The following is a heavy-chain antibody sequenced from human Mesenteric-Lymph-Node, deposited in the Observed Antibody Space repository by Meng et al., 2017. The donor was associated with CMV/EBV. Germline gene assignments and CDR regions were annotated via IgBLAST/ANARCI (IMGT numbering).Heavy chain of an antibody. Sequence: SETLSLTCAVYGGSFNGYFRSWIRQPPRKGLEWIGENNHSGSANCIPSLKSRVTISVDTSRNQFSLKLTSVTAADTAVYYCARSGSYCAGDCFWYYWGQGTLVTVSS. CDR1: GGSFNGYF. J-gene: IGHJ4*02. V-gene: IGHV4-34*01. CDR3: ARSGSYCAGDCFWYY. CDR2: NNHSGSA. D-gene: IGHD2-21*01.